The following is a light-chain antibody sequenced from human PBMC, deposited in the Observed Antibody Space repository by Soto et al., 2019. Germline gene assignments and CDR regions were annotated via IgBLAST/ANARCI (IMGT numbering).Light chain of an antibody. Sequence: QSVLTQPPSASGSPGQSVTISCTGTSSDIGDYDYVSWYQHLPGKAPKLMIYEVTRRPSGVPDRFSGSKSGNTASLTVSGLQAEYEADYYCSSYGGNNNLVFGGGTKLTVL. CDR2: EVT. CDR3: SSYGGNNNLV. V-gene: IGLV2-8*01. CDR1: SSDIGDYDY. J-gene: IGLJ3*02.